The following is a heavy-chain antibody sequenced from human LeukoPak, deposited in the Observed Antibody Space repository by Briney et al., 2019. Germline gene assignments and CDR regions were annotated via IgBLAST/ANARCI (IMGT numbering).Heavy chain of an antibody. J-gene: IGHJ4*02. D-gene: IGHD3-3*01. Sequence: PSETLSLTCIVSGGSVSSPNSYWSWIRQPPGKGLEWIGSIYYSGSTYYNPSLKSRVTISVDTSKNQFSLKLSSVTAADTAVYYCASLYYDFWSGYSDYWGQGTLVTVSS. CDR2: IYYSGST. CDR3: ASLYYDFWSGYSDY. CDR1: GGSVSSPNSY. V-gene: IGHV4-39*01.